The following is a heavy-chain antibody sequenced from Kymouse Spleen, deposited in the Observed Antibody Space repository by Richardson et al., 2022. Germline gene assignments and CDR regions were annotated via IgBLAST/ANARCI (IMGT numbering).Heavy chain of an antibody. CDR1: GFTFSGSA. Sequence: EVQLVESGGGLVQPGGSLKLSCAASGFTFSGSAMHWVRQASGKGLEWVGRIRSKANSYATAYAASVKGRFTISRDDSKNTAYLQMNSLKTEDTAVYYCTRPSYSSGWYYFDYWGQGTLVTVSS. D-gene: IGHD6-19*01. CDR2: IRSKANSYAT. V-gene: IGHV3-73*02. J-gene: IGHJ4*02. CDR3: TRPSYSSGWYYFDY.